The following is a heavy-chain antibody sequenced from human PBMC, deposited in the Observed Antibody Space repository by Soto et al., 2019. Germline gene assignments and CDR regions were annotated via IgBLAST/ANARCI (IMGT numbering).Heavy chain of an antibody. CDR2: IYPGYSDI. V-gene: IGHV5-51*01. D-gene: IGHD6-19*01. CDR1: GYNFTNHW. Sequence: PGESLKISCKGSGYNFTNHWTCWGRQMTGKGLEWMGIIYPGYSDIRCSPSSLGHVTISADKSINTAYLQFYSLKASDTAVHYLASCPAGRQWLFCDLWGQGTMVTVSS. CDR3: ASCPAGRQWLFCDL. J-gene: IGHJ5*02.